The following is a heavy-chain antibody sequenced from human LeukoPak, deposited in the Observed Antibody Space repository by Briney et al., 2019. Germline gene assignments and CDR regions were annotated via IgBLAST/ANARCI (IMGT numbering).Heavy chain of an antibody. CDR1: GYTFINFA. D-gene: IGHD6-13*01. Sequence: ASVKVSCKASGYTFINFAINWGRQAPGQRPEWMGWINAGNGNTRYSQKFQGRVTITRDTSASTAYMELSGLTSEDTAVYYCARGPRAAADDYWGQGTLVTVSS. J-gene: IGHJ4*02. CDR3: ARGPRAAADDY. CDR2: INAGNGNT. V-gene: IGHV1-3*01.